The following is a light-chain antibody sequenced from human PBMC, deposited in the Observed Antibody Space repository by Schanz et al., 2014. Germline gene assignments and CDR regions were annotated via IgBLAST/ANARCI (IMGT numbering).Light chain of an antibody. V-gene: IGKV3D-15*01. J-gene: IGKJ1*01. CDR2: GAS. Sequence: EIVLTQSPATLSLSPGERATLSCRASQSVTNNFLAWYQQKPGQSPSLLIYGASSRATGIPDRFSGSGSGTEFTLTISSLQSEDFAVYFCQQYNDWPWTFGQGTKVEIK. CDR1: QSVTNN. CDR3: QQYNDWPWT.